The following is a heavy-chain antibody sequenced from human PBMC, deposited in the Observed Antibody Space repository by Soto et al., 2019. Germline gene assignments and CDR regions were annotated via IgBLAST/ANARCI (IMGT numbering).Heavy chain of an antibody. CDR1: GYSFTSYW. CDR2: IYPGDSDT. CDR3: ARHWEYNWNYVPTYYYYYGMDV. V-gene: IGHV5-51*01. Sequence: VASLKISCKGSGYSFTSYWIGWVRQMPGKGLEWMVIIYPGDSDTRYSPSFQGQVTISADKSISTAYLQWSSLKASDTAMYYCARHWEYNWNYVPTYYYYYGMDVWGQGTTVTVSS. J-gene: IGHJ6*02. D-gene: IGHD1-7*01.